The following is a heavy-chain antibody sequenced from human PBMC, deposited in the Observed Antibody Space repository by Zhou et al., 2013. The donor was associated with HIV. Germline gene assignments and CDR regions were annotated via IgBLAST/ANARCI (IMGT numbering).Heavy chain of an antibody. J-gene: IGHJ6*03. Sequence: QVRLVQSGDEVKKPGASVKVSCKTTGYTLTGFGVSWVRQAPGQGLEWMGWISSYRGHTNYAQKLQGRVSVTTDTSTNTAYMELRSLRSDDTAVYYCARALSATWIGGGFFYMDVWGKGTTVTVS. D-gene: IGHD6-25*01. CDR1: GYTLTGFG. CDR3: ARALSATWIGGGFFYMDV. V-gene: IGHV1-18*01. CDR2: ISSYRGHT.